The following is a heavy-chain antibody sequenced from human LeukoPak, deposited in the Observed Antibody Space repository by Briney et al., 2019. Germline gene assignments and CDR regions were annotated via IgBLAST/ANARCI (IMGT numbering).Heavy chain of an antibody. CDR2: INPNSGGT. D-gene: IGHD3-9*01. J-gene: IGHJ4*02. CDR1: GYTFTGYY. V-gene: IGHV1-2*02. Sequence: ASVKVSCKASGYTFTGYYMHWVRQAPGQGLEWMGWINPNSGGTNYAQKFQGRVTMTRDTSISTAYMELSRLRSDDTAVYYCARVGYDILTGYYSGFDYWGQGTLVTVSS. CDR3: ARVGYDILTGYYSGFDY.